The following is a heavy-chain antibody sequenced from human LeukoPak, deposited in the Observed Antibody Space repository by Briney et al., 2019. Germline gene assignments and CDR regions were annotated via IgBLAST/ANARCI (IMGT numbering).Heavy chain of an antibody. V-gene: IGHV3-21*04. J-gene: IGHJ6*03. CDR1: RFTFSSYS. Sequence: GGSLRLSCAASRFTFSSYSMNWVRQAPGKGLEWVSSISSSGSYIYYADSVKGRFTISRDNAKNSLYLQMNSLRAEDTAVYYCASNYYYYYMDVWGKGTTVTISS. CDR2: ISSSGSYI. CDR3: ASNYYYYYMDV.